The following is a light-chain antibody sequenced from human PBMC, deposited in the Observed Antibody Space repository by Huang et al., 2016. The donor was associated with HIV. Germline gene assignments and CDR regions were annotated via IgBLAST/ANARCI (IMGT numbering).Light chain of an antibody. CDR2: SAS. J-gene: IGKJ5*01. CDR1: QAVGHY. CDR3: QQYNSYPVT. Sequence: DIQMTQSPSSLSAFVGDRVIITFRASQAVGHYLAWFQQKPGKAPKSPILSASNLQLGVPSRLSGSGTGTNVTVTVGRLQPEDFATYYCQQYNSYPVTFGQATRLDI. V-gene: IGKV1-16*01.